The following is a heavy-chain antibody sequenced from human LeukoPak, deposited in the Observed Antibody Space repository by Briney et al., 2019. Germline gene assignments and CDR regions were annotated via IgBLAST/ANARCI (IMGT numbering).Heavy chain of an antibody. V-gene: IGHV1-69*01. CDR2: IIPIFGTA. Sequence: SVKVSCKASGGTFSSYAISWVRQAPGQGLEWMGGIIPIFGTANYAQKFQGRVTITADESTSTAYMELSSLRSEDTAVYCCASRITGTTPGWEFDPWGQGTLVTVSS. J-gene: IGHJ5*02. D-gene: IGHD1-20*01. CDR3: ASRITGTTPGWEFDP. CDR1: GGTFSSYA.